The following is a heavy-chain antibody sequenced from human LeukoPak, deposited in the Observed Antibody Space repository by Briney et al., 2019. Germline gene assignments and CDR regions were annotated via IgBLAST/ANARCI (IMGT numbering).Heavy chain of an antibody. CDR2: ISSSSSNI. CDR3: ARDAYYGSGSYYDY. V-gene: IGHV3-21*01. J-gene: IGHJ4*02. Sequence: GGSLRLSCTASGFTVSSNYMNWVRQAPGKGLEWVSFISSSSSNIYSADSVKGRFTISRDNAKNSLYLQMNSLRAEDTAVYYCARDAYYGSGSYYDYWGQGTLVTVSS. D-gene: IGHD3-10*01. CDR1: GFTVSSNY.